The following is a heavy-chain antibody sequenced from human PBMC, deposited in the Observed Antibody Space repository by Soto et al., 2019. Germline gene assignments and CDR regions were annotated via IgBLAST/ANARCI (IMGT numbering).Heavy chain of an antibody. CDR2: IDPSDSYT. Sequence: PGESLKISCKGSGYSFTSYWISWVRQMPGKGLEWMGRIDPSDSYTNYSPSFQGHVTISADKSISTAYLQWSSLKASDTAMYYCARIGGDYVPTYHYYYYGMDVWGQGTTVTVSS. CDR3: ARIGGDYVPTYHYYYYGMDV. CDR1: GYSFTSYW. J-gene: IGHJ6*02. V-gene: IGHV5-10-1*01. D-gene: IGHD4-17*01.